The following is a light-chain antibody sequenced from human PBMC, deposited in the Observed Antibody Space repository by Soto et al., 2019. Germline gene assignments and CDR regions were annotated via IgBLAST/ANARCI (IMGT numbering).Light chain of an antibody. J-gene: IGKJ3*01. V-gene: IGKV3-15*01. CDR3: QQYNNWPPLFT. Sequence: EIVMTQSPATLSVSPGERVTLSCRASQSISSSLAWFQQKPGQAPRLLIYDASTRATGIPARFSGSGSGTEFTLTINSLQSEDFAVYYCQQYNNWPPLFTFGPGTKVDIK. CDR1: QSISSS. CDR2: DAS.